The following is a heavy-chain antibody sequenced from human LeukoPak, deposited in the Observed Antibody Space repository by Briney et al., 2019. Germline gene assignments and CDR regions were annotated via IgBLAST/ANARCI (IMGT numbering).Heavy chain of an antibody. CDR2: IKLDGSEK. Sequence: PGGSLRLCCVASGFTFGKYWMSWVRQAPGKGLEWVANIKLDGSEKNYVDSVKGRFTISRDNTKNSLYLQMNSLRAEDTAVFYCARDQYDTWSRRGNFDSWGQGTLVIVSS. CDR1: GFTFGKYW. V-gene: IGHV3-7*03. D-gene: IGHD3-3*01. CDR3: ARDQYDTWSRRGNFDS. J-gene: IGHJ4*02.